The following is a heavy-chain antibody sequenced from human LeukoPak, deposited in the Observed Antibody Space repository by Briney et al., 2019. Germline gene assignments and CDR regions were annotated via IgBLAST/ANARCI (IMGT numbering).Heavy chain of an antibody. V-gene: IGHV4-4*07. CDR1: GGSISSYY. J-gene: IGHJ6*02. CDR3: ARENCSSTSCYYYYYGMDV. Sequence: SETLSLTCTVSGGSISSYYWSWIRQLAGKGLEWIGRIYTSGSTNYNPSLKSRVTMSVDTSKNQFSLKLSSVTAADTAVYYCARENCSSTSCYYYYYGMDVWGQGTTVTVSS. D-gene: IGHD2-2*01. CDR2: IYTSGST.